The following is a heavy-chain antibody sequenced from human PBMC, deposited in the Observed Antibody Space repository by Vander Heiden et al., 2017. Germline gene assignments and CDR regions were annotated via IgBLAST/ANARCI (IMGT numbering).Heavy chain of an antibody. V-gene: IGHV3-21*01. J-gene: IGHJ6*02. Sequence: EVQLVESGGGLVKPGGSLRLSCAASGFTFSSYRMNWVRQAPGKGLEWVSSISSSSIYIYYADSVKGRFTISRDNAKNSLYLQMNSLRAEDTAVYYCARDSVQDGMDVWGQGTTVTVSS. CDR3: ARDSVQDGMDV. D-gene: IGHD3-10*01. CDR1: GFTFSSYR. CDR2: ISSSSIYI.